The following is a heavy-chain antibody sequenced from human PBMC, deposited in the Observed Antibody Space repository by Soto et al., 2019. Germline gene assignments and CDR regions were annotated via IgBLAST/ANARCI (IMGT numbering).Heavy chain of an antibody. CDR2: FDPEGGEA. Sequence: ASVNVSCKISGHTLTELSIHWVRQAPGKGLEWMGGFDPEGGEAIYAQKWHGRVTVTEDTFTDTAYMELSGLKSDDMAVYYCERELPYYVSSDSYIDYWGQVSLVTVSS. CDR3: ERELPYYVSSDSYIDY. CDR1: GHTLTELS. V-gene: IGHV1-24*01. D-gene: IGHD3-16*01. J-gene: IGHJ4*02.